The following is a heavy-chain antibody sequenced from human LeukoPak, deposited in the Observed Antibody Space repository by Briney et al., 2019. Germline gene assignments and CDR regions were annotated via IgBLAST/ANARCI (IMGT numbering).Heavy chain of an antibody. V-gene: IGHV3-66*01. J-gene: IGHJ4*02. CDR2: IFTDTST. Sequence: GGSLRLSCAASGFTFSSYAMNWVRQAPGKGLEWVSVIFTDTSTYYADSVKDRFTITRDNSKNTLYLHMTSLRAEDTAVYYCVRDRRRYTGSPFYFDSWGQGTLVTVSS. CDR3: VRDRRRYTGSPFYFDS. CDR1: GFTFSSYA. D-gene: IGHD1-26*01.